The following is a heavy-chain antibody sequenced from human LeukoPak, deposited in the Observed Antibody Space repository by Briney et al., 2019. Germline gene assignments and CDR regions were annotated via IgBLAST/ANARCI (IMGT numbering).Heavy chain of an antibody. CDR2: IYYSGST. D-gene: IGHD2-15*01. V-gene: IGHV4-39*01. J-gene: IGHJ5*02. CDR3: ARRYCSGGSCYSDNWFDP. CDR1: GGSISSSSYY. Sequence: SETLSLTCTVSGGSISSSSYYWGWIRQPPGKGLEWIVSIYYSGSTYYNPSLKSRVTISVDTSKNQFSLKLSSVTAADTAVYYCARRYCSGGSCYSDNWFDPWGQGTLVTVSS.